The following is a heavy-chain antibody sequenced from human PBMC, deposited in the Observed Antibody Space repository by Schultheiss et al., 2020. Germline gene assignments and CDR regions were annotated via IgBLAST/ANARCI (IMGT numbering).Heavy chain of an antibody. D-gene: IGHD3-3*01. Sequence: GGSLRLSCAASGFTFSSYSMNWVRQAPGKGLEWVSSISSSSSYIYYADSVKGRFTISRDNAKNSLYLQMNSLRAEDTAVYYCARDPSNDFWSGYREGAFDIWGQGTMVTVSS. CDR2: ISSSSSYI. CDR1: GFTFSSYS. J-gene: IGHJ3*02. CDR3: ARDPSNDFWSGYREGAFDI. V-gene: IGHV3-21*01.